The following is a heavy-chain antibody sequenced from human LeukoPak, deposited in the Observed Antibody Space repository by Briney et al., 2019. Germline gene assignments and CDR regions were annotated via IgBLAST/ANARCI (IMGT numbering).Heavy chain of an antibody. V-gene: IGHV3-30*18. CDR2: ISSDETDR. Sequence: GRSLRLSCEASFLTFSAYGMHWVRQAPGKGLEWVAFISSDETDRYYADSVKGRFFISRDNSKKTLFLQMDSLRLEDTAVYYCAQDPYCGNCFHFDPWGQGTLVTVSS. J-gene: IGHJ5*02. CDR1: FLTFSAYG. CDR3: AQDPYCGNCFHFDP. D-gene: IGHD2-15*01.